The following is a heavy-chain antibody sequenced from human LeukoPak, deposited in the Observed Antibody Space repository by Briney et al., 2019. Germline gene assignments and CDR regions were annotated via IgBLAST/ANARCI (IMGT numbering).Heavy chain of an antibody. CDR3: ARETKTYYFESSAYYPYYFDS. CDR2: IYYSGST. V-gene: IGHV4-39*02. D-gene: IGHD3-22*01. J-gene: IGHJ4*02. CDR1: GGSISTSSYY. Sequence: SETLSLTCIVSGGSISTSSYYWGWIRQPPGKGLEWIGTIYYSGSTNYNPSLKSRVTISVDTSKNHFSLKLSSVTAADTAVYHCARETKTYYFESSAYYPYYFDSWGQGTLVTVSS.